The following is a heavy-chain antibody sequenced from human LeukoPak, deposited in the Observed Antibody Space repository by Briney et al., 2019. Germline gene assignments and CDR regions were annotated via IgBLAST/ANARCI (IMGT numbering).Heavy chain of an antibody. CDR2: INHSGST. CDR1: GGSFSGYY. D-gene: IGHD1-26*01. V-gene: IGHV4-34*01. J-gene: IGHJ4*02. Sequence: SETLSLTCAVYGGSFSGYYWSWIRQPPGKGLEWIGEINHSGSTNYNPSLKSRVTISVDTSKNQISLKLSSVTAADTAVYYCACEPSGGYYGVYWGQGTLVTVSS. CDR3: ACEPSGGYYGVY.